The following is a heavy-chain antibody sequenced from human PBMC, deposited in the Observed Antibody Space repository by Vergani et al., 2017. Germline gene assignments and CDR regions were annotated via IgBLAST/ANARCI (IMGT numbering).Heavy chain of an antibody. CDR3: AKDKGPWGYGSGSYSDY. J-gene: IGHJ4*02. CDR2: ISGSGGST. Sequence: EVQLLESGGGLVQPGGSLRLSCAASGFTFSSYAMSWVRQAPGNGLEWVSAISGSGGSTYYADSVKGRFTISRDNSKNTLYLQMNSLRAEDTAVYYCAKDKGPWGYGSGSYSDYWGQGTLVTVSS. CDR1: GFTFSSYA. V-gene: IGHV3-23*01. D-gene: IGHD3-10*01.